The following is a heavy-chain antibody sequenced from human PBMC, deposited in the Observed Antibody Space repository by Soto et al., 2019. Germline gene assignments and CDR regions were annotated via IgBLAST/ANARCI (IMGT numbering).Heavy chain of an antibody. J-gene: IGHJ6*02. Sequence: PSETLSLTCTVSGGSISSYYWSWIRQPPGKVLEWIGYIYYSGSTNYNPSLKGRVTISVDTSKNQFSLKLSSVTAADTAVYYCAKSIAALYFYGMDVWGQGTTVTVSS. D-gene: IGHD6-6*01. CDR1: GGSISSYY. CDR3: AKSIAALYFYGMDV. V-gene: IGHV4-59*01. CDR2: IYYSGST.